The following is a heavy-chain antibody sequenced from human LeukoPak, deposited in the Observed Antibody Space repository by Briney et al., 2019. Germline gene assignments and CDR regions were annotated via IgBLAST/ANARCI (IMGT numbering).Heavy chain of an antibody. V-gene: IGHV6-1*01. D-gene: IGHD3-22*01. Sequence: SQTLSLTCAISGDSVSSNRAAWNWIRQSPSRGLEWLGRTYYRSKWYNDYAVSVKSRITINPDTSKNQFSLQLNSVTPEDTAVYYCARGYYDSSGYHRGDDYWGQGTLVTVSS. J-gene: IGHJ4*02. CDR3: ARGYYDSSGYHRGDDY. CDR1: GDSVSSNRAA. CDR2: TYYRSKWYN.